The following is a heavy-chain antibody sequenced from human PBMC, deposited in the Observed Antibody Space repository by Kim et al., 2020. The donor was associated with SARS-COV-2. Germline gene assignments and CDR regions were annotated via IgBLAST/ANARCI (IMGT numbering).Heavy chain of an antibody. Sequence: SETLSLNCTVSSGSFSYYYWSWVRQPPGKALEWIGHIYYSGTTNYNPSLESRVTISLDTSKNHFSLKLTSVTAADTAAYYCARGPTRNYFDYRGQGSLGT. J-gene: IGHJ4*02. CDR1: SGSFSYYY. V-gene: IGHV4-59*13. CDR2: IYYSGTT. CDR3: ARGPTRNYFDY.